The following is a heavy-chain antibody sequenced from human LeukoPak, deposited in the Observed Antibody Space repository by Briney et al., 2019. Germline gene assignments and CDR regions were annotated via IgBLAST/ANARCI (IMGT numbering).Heavy chain of an antibody. V-gene: IGHV3-53*01. D-gene: IGHD6-13*01. CDR1: GFRVSSYY. J-gene: IGHJ2*01. Sequence: GGSLRLSCVASGFRVSSYYMTWVRQAPGKGLEWVAVIYSDHGTKYAASVQGRFIISRDTSTNSVSLHMSNLRAEDTALYYCAGGGDTWYWYLDLWGRGTLVTVSS. CDR3: AGGGDTWYWYLDL. CDR2: IYSDHGT.